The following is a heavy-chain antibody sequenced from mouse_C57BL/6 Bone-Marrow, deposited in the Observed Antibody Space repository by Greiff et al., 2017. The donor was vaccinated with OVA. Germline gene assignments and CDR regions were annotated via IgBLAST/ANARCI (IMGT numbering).Heavy chain of an antibody. CDR3: ARDYGSTLYYFDY. CDR1: GFTFSDYG. V-gene: IGHV5-17*01. D-gene: IGHD1-1*01. Sequence: EVQLVESGGGLVKPGGSLKLSCAASGFTFSDYGMHWVRQAPEKGLEWVAYISSGSSTIYYADTVKGRFTISRDNAKNTLFLQMTSLRSEDTAMYYCARDYGSTLYYFDYWGQGTTLTVSS. CDR2: ISSGSSTI. J-gene: IGHJ2*01.